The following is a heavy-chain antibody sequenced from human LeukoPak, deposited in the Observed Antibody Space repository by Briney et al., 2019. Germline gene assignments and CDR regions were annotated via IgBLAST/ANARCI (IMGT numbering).Heavy chain of an antibody. CDR1: GFTFSNYE. Sequence: PGGSLRLSCAASGFTFSNYEMNWVRQAPGKGLEWVSFISRSGATIYYTDSVKGRFTISRDNAKNSLYLQMNSLRVEDTGVYYCASLGEGALDNWGQGTLVTVSS. CDR3: ASLGEGALDN. J-gene: IGHJ4*02. CDR2: ISRSGATI. D-gene: IGHD3-16*01. V-gene: IGHV3-48*03.